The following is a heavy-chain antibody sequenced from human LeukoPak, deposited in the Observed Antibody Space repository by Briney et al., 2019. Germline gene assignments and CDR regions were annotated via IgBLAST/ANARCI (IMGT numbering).Heavy chain of an antibody. Sequence: GGSLRLSCAASGFTFSSYSMNWVRQAPGKGLEWVSSISSSSSYIYYADSVKGRFTISRDNSKNTLYLQMNSLRAEDTAVYYCAKDVSGDDYFDYWGQGTLVTVSS. CDR3: AKDVSGDDYFDY. D-gene: IGHD4-17*01. CDR2: ISSSSSYI. J-gene: IGHJ4*02. V-gene: IGHV3-21*04. CDR1: GFTFSSYS.